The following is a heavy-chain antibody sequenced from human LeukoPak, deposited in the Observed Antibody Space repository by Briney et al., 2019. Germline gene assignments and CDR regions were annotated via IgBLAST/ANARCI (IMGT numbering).Heavy chain of an antibody. CDR1: GGTFSSYA. D-gene: IGHD3-3*01. J-gene: IGHJ5*02. V-gene: IGHV1-69*13. CDR3: ARRRYDFSDPTSYNWFDP. CDR2: IIPIFGTA. Sequence: ASVKASCKASGGTFSSYAISWVRQAPGQGLEWMGGIIPIFGTANYAQKFQGRVTITADESTSTAYMELSSLRSEDTAVYYCARRRYDFSDPTSYNWFDPWGQGTLVTVSS.